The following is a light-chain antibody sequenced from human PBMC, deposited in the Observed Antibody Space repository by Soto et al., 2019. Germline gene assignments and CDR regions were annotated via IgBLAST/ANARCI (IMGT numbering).Light chain of an antibody. CDR2: AAS. CDR1: QSMSSY. Sequence: DIQMTQSPSSLSASVGDRVTITCRASQSMSSYLNWYQQKPGKAPKLLIYAASSLQSGVPSRFSGSGSGTDFTLTISSLQPEDSATYYCQQSYTIPLTFGGGTKVEIK. CDR3: QQSYTIPLT. V-gene: IGKV1-39*01. J-gene: IGKJ4*01.